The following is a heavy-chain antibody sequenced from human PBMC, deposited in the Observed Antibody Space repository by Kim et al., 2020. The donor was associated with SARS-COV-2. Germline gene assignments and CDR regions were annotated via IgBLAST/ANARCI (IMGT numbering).Heavy chain of an antibody. CDR2: ISWNSGSI. Sequence: GGSLRLSCAASGFTFDDYAMHWVRQAPGKGLEWVSGISWNSGSIGYADSVKGRFTISRDNAKNSLYLQMNSLRAEDTALYYCAKDGRIAAAGFSWFDPWGQGTLVTVSS. D-gene: IGHD6-13*01. V-gene: IGHV3-9*01. J-gene: IGHJ5*02. CDR3: AKDGRIAAAGFSWFDP. CDR1: GFTFDDYA.